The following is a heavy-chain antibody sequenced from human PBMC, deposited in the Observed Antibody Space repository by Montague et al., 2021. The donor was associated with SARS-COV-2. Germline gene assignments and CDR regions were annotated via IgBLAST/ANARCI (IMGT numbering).Heavy chain of an antibody. CDR3: ARDSGEYYYDSSGYYWNAFDI. J-gene: IGHJ3*02. V-gene: IGHV1-46*01. CDR1: GYTFTSYY. D-gene: IGHD3-22*01. Sequence: SVKVSCKVSGYTFTSYYMHWVRQAPGQGLEWMGIINASGGSASYAQKFQGRITMTRDTSTSTVYMELSSLRSEDTAVFYCARDSGEYYYDSSGYYWNAFDIWGQGTMVTVSS. CDR2: INASGGSA.